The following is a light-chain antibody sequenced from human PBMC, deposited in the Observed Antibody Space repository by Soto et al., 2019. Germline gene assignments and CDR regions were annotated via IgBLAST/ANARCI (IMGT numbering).Light chain of an antibody. CDR2: AAS. J-gene: IGKJ4*02. Sequence: DIQMTQSPSSLSASVGDRVTITCRASQSISRYLNWYQQKRGKAPKLXIYAASSLQSGVPSRFSGSGSGTDFTLTISSLQPEDFATYYCQQANSFTLTFGGGTKVDIK. CDR3: QQANSFTLT. CDR1: QSISRY. V-gene: IGKV1-39*01.